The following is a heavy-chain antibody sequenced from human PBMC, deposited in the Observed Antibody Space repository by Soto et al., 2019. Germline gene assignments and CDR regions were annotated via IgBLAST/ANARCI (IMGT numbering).Heavy chain of an antibody. Sequence: GGSLRLSCSASGFTFSSIAMYWVRQAPGKGLEYVSAINSNGGDKYYADSVKGRFTISRDNSKNTLYLQMSSLRAEDTAVYYCVKDDYSNYGGSYWGQGTVVTVSS. CDR1: GFTFSSIA. D-gene: IGHD4-4*01. J-gene: IGHJ4*02. CDR3: VKDDYSNYGGSY. V-gene: IGHV3-64D*06. CDR2: INSNGGDK.